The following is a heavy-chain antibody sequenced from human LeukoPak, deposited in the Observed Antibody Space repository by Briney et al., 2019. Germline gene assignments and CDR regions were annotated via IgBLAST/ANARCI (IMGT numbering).Heavy chain of an antibody. CDR1: GFIFSNAW. V-gene: IGHV3-15*01. CDR3: ATSSVAAPFAFDY. CDR2: IKSKARGETT. D-gene: IGHD6-6*01. J-gene: IGHJ4*02. Sequence: GGSLRLSCAASGFIFSNAWMSWVRQAPGKGLEWVGRIKSKARGETTDFAAPVKGRFTISRDDSKTTLSLQMNSLKTDDTAVYYCATSSVAAPFAFDYWGQGTLVTVSS.